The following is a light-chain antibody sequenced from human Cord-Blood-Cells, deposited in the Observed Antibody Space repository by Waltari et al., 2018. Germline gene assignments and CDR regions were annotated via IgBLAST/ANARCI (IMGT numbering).Light chain of an antibody. CDR1: SSDVGGSNY. V-gene: IGLV2-11*01. Sequence: QSALTQPRSVSGSPGPSVTISCTGTSSDVGGSNYVSWYQQHPGKAPKLMLYDVSKRPSGVPDRFSGSKSGNTASLTISGLQAEDEADYYCCSYAGSYTWVFGGGTKLTVL. CDR3: CSYAGSYTWV. CDR2: DVS. J-gene: IGLJ3*02.